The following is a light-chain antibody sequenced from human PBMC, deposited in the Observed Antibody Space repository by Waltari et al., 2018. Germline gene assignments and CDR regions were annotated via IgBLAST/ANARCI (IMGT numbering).Light chain of an antibody. CDR3: SSWDDSVIGPV. CDR1: SSNIGSKT. CDR2: SNN. J-gene: IGLJ2*01. V-gene: IGLV1-44*01. Sequence: QSMLTQPPSASGTPGQRVTISCSGSSSNIGSKTVNWYQHLPGTAPRVLIYSNNRRPSGVPDRFSGSKSGTSASLAISGLQSEDEAEYYCSSWDDSVIGPVFGGGTKLTVL.